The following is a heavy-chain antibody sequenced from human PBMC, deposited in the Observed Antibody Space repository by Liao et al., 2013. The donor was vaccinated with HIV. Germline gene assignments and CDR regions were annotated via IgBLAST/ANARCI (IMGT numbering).Heavy chain of an antibody. V-gene: IGHV4-34*01. CDR2: INHSGST. J-gene: IGHJ3*02. CDR1: GGSFSGYY. CDR3: ARDRGAFDI. Sequence: QVQLQQWGAGLLKPSETLSLTCAVYGGSFSGYYWSWIRQPPGKGLEWIGEINHSGSTNYNPSLKSRVTISGDTSKNQFSLKLTSVTAADTAMYYCARDRGAFDIWGLRDNGHRLF.